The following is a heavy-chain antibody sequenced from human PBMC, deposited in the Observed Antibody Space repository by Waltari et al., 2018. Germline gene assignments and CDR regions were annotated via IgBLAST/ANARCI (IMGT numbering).Heavy chain of an antibody. CDR1: GGSISSSSYY. J-gene: IGHJ3*02. D-gene: IGHD2-15*01. Sequence: QLQLQESGPGLVKPSETLSLTCTVSGGSISSSSYYWGWIRQPPGKGLEWIGSIYYSGSTYYNPSRKSRVTISVDTSKNQFSLKLSSVTAADTAVYYCARRKGYCSGGSCYSGFYAFDIWGQGTMVTVSS. CDR3: ARRKGYCSGGSCYSGFYAFDI. CDR2: IYYSGST. V-gene: IGHV4-39*01.